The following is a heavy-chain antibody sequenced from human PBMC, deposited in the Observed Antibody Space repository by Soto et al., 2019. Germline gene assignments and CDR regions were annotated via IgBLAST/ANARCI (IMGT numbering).Heavy chain of an antibody. J-gene: IGHJ6*03. CDR2: IYPGDSDT. V-gene: IGHV5-51*01. D-gene: IGHD3-16*01. Sequence: GESLKLSCKGSGCSFISYWIGWVRQMPGKGLEWMGIIYPGDSDTRYSPSLQGQVTISADKSINTAYLQWSSLKASDTAMYYWARRGDYYYMDVWGKGTTVTVSS. CDR3: ARRGDYYYMDV. CDR1: GCSFISYW.